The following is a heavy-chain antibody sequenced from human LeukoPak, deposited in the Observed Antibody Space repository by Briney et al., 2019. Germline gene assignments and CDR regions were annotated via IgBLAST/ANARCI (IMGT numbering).Heavy chain of an antibody. J-gene: IGHJ6*03. D-gene: IGHD3-10*01. V-gene: IGHV4-59*01. Sequence: SETLSLTCTVSGGSISSYYWSWIRQPPGKGLEWIGYIYYSGSTNYNPSLKSRVTISVDTSKNQFSLKLSSVTAADTAVYYCARDSMVRGVIYYYYYMDVWGKGTTVTISS. CDR2: IYYSGST. CDR1: GGSISSYY. CDR3: ARDSMVRGVIYYYYYMDV.